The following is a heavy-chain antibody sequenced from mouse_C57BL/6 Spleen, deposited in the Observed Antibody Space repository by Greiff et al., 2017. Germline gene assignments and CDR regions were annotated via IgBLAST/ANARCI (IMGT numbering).Heavy chain of an antibody. CDR1: GYAFTNYL. Sequence: QVHVKQSGAELVRPGTSVKVSCKASGYAFTNYLIEWVKQRPGQGLEWIGVINPGSGGTNYNEKFKGKATLTADKSSSTAYMQLSSLTSEDSAVYFCARREGGYYAMDYWGQGTSVTVSS. CDR3: ARREGGYYAMDY. J-gene: IGHJ4*01. CDR2: INPGSGGT. V-gene: IGHV1-54*01.